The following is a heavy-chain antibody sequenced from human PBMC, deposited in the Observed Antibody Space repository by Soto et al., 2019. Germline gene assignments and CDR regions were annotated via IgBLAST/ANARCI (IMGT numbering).Heavy chain of an antibody. Sequence: SETLSLTCTVSGGSISSSSYYWGWIRQPPGKGLEWIGSIYYSGSTYYNPSLKSRVTISVDTSKNQFSLKLSSVTAADTAVYYCAKNAREMATMGTVGWGQGTLVTVSS. CDR1: GGSISSSSYY. V-gene: IGHV4-39*01. D-gene: IGHD5-12*01. J-gene: IGHJ4*02. CDR3: AKNAREMATMGTVG. CDR2: IYYSGST.